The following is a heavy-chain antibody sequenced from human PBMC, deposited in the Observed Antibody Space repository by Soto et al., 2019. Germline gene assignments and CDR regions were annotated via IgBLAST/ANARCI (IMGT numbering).Heavy chain of an antibody. CDR3: ARQPLNDYGDYAALDY. CDR2: IWPGDSDT. D-gene: IGHD4-17*01. J-gene: IGHJ4*02. Sequence: LKISCKGSGYSFTSHWIGWVRQRPGKGLEWMGIIWPGDSDTRYSPSFKGQVTFSADKSSSTAYLQWSSLQASDTAMYYCARQPLNDYGDYAALDYWGQGTLVTVSS. V-gene: IGHV5-51*01. CDR1: GYSFTSHW.